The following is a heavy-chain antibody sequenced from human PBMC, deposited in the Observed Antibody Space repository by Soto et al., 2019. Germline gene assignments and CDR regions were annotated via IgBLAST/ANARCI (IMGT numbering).Heavy chain of an antibody. D-gene: IGHD1-26*01. CDR1: GFTFSSYA. V-gene: IGHV3-30-3*01. J-gene: IGHJ4*02. Sequence: QVQLVESGGGVVQPGRSLRLSCAASGFTFSSYAMHWVRQAPGKGLEWVAVISYDGSNKYYADSVKGRFTISRANSKNALYLQMNCMRAEDTAVYYCARREWELLSRFDYWGQGTLVTVSS. CDR3: ARREWELLSRFDY. CDR2: ISYDGSNK.